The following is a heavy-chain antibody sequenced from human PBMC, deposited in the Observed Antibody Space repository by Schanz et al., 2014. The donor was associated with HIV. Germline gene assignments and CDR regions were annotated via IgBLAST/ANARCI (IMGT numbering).Heavy chain of an antibody. V-gene: IGHV3-21*01. Sequence: EAQLVESGGGLVKPGGSLRLSCATSRFTLSSFTMNWVRQAPGKGLEWVSSISSSSSYTYYADSVKGRFAISRDNAKNSLFLQMNSLRAEDTAVYYCARVPRWLQPHFDYWGQGILVTVSS. CDR2: ISSSSSYT. CDR3: ARVPRWLQPHFDY. J-gene: IGHJ4*02. D-gene: IGHD5-12*01. CDR1: RFTLSSFT.